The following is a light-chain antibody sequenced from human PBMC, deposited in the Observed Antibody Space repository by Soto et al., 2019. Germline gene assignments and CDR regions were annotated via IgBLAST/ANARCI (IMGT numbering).Light chain of an antibody. CDR2: GAS. CDR3: QQYDNWPLT. Sequence: EFVLTQSPATLPVSPGERATLSCRASQSVSSNLAWYQQKPGQAPRLLIYGASTRATGIPARFSGSGSGTEFTFTISSLQSEDFAVYYCQQYDNWPLTFGGGTKVEL. J-gene: IGKJ4*01. CDR1: QSVSSN. V-gene: IGKV3-15*01.